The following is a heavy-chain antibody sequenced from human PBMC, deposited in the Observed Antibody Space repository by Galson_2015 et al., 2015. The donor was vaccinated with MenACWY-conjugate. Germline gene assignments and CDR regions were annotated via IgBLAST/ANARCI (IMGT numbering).Heavy chain of an antibody. CDR1: GFTFSDYY. J-gene: IGHJ3*02. D-gene: IGHD3-16*01. CDR2: ISSSSSYT. CDR3: ARFIDGAAFDI. V-gene: IGHV3-11*06. Sequence: SLRLSCAASGFTFSDYYMSWIRQAPGKGLEWVSYISSSSSYTNYADSVKGRFTISRDNAKNSPYLQMNSLRAEDTAVYYCARFIDGAAFDIWGQGTMVTVSS.